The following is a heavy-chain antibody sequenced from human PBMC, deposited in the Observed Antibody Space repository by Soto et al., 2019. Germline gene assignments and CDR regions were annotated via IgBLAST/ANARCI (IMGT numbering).Heavy chain of an antibody. CDR1: GGYISSGNYY. CDR2: IHYTGST. V-gene: IGHV4-30-4*01. Sequence: SETLSLTCTVSGGYISSGNYYWSWIRQPPGKGLEWIGYIHYTGSTHHNPSLKSRFTISVDTSKNQFSLKVNSVTAADTAIYYCAREGDAFGAPFDSWGQGTLVTVSS. J-gene: IGHJ4*02. CDR3: AREGDAFGAPFDS. D-gene: IGHD3-10*01.